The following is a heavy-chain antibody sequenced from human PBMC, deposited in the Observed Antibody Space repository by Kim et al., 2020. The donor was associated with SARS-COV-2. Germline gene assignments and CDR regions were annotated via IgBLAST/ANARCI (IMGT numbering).Heavy chain of an antibody. J-gene: IGHJ4*02. D-gene: IGHD5-12*01. CDR1: GYTFAGYY. V-gene: IGHV1-2*02. Sequence: ASVKVSCKASGYTFAGYYMHWVRQAPGQGLEWMGWINPNSGGTNYAQKFQGRVTMTRDTSISTAYMELSRLRSDDTAVYYCASDIPYGGYTDYWGQVTLVTVSS. CDR2: INPNSGGT. CDR3: ASDIPYGGYTDY.